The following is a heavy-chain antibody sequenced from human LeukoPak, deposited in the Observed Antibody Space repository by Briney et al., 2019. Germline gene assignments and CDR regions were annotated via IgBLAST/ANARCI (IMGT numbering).Heavy chain of an antibody. D-gene: IGHD4-23*01. V-gene: IGHV5-51*01. CDR2: IYPADSDT. CDR3: ARRPPTVVTLSRDSLHI. Sequence: GESLKISCKGSGCTFNNYWIGWVRQMPGKGLEWMGIIYPADSDTTYSPSFRGQVTISADKSINTAYLQWSSLKASDNAMYYCARRPPTVVTLSRDSLHIWGQGTMVTVSS. CDR1: GCTFNNYW. J-gene: IGHJ3*02.